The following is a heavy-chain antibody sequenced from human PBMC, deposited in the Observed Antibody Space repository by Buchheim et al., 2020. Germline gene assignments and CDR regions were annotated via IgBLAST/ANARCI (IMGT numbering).Heavy chain of an antibody. V-gene: IGHV3-7*01. D-gene: IGHD6-6*01. Sequence: EVQLVESGGGLVKPGGSLRLSCAASGFSFSDYWMTWVRQAPGKGLEWVANIKKDGSEKWYVESVTGRFSISKDNADNSLFLQMNSLRAEDTAVYYCAKYTSSWAHFDYWGQGTL. CDR2: IKKDGSEK. J-gene: IGHJ4*02. CDR3: AKYTSSWAHFDY. CDR1: GFSFSDYW.